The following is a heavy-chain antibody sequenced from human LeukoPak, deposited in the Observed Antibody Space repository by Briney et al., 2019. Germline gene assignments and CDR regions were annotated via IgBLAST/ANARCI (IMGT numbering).Heavy chain of an antibody. CDR3: AKETWMPGAFDI. CDR1: GFTFSDYY. V-gene: IGHV3-11*04. J-gene: IGHJ3*02. CDR2: ISSSGSTI. D-gene: IGHD5-12*01. Sequence: GGSLRLSCAASGFTFSDYYMSWIRQAPGKGLEWVSYISSSGSTIYYADSVKGRFTISRDNSKNTLYLQMNSLRAEDTAVYYCAKETWMPGAFDIWGQGTMVTVSS.